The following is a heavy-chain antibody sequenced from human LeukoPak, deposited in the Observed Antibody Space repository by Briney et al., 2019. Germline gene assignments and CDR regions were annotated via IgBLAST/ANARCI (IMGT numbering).Heavy chain of an antibody. J-gene: IGHJ2*01. CDR2: INQDGSEI. CDR3: ARDQGSMIVVRTTYWYFDL. CDR1: GFTFSNYW. Sequence: PGGSLRLSCAASGFTFSNYWMSWVRQAPGKGLEWLANINQDGSEIYYVDSVKGRFTISRDNGKNSLYLQINGLRADDTAVYYCARDQGSMIVVRTTYWYFDLWGRGTLVTVSS. D-gene: IGHD3-22*01. V-gene: IGHV3-7*01.